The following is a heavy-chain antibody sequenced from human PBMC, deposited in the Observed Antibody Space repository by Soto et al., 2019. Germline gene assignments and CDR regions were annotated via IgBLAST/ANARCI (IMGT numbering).Heavy chain of an antibody. D-gene: IGHD6-6*01. V-gene: IGHV1-69*01. Sequence: QVQLVQSGAEVKKPGSSVKVSCKASGGTFSSYAISWVRQAPEQGLEWMGGIIPIFGTANYAQKFQGRVTITADESTSTAYMELSSLRSEDTAVYYCARSEAYSSSPGNWFDPWGQGTLVTVSS. CDR3: ARSEAYSSSPGNWFDP. J-gene: IGHJ5*02. CDR1: GGTFSSYA. CDR2: IIPIFGTA.